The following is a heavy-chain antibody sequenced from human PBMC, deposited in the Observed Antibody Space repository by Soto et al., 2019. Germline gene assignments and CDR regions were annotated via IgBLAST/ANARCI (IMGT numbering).Heavy chain of an antibody. Sequence: EVQLVESGGDLVEPGGSLRLSCVTSGFMFSSAWMSWVRQAPGKGLEWVGRIKSKTDGGARDYAAPVNGRFIISRDDSKSTLYLQMNSLRAEDTALYYCVEGWNDFWGQGTLVTVSS. CDR2: IKSKTDGGAR. CDR1: GFMFSSAW. CDR3: VEGWNDF. J-gene: IGHJ4*02. V-gene: IGHV3-15*01. D-gene: IGHD1-1*01.